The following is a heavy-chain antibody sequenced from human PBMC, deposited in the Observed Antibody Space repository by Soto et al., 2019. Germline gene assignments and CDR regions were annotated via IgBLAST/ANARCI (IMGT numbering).Heavy chain of an antibody. CDR1: GGSISSGGYY. CDR2: IYYSGST. V-gene: IGHV4-31*03. J-gene: IGHJ6*02. D-gene: IGHD3-10*01. Sequence: PSETLSLTCTVSGGSISSGGYYWSWIRQHPGKGLEWIGYIYYSGSTYYNPSLKSRVTISVDTSKNQFSLKLSSVTAADTAVYYCASMFFDRSGSLHMDVCGQVTTVTVS. CDR3: ASMFFDRSGSLHMDV.